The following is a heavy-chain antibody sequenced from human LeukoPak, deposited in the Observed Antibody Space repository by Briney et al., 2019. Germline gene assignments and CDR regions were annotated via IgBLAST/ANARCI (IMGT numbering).Heavy chain of an antibody. Sequence: GGSLRLSCAASGFTFSSYSMNWARQAPGKGLEWVSYISSSSSTIYYADSVKGRFTISRDNAKNSLYLQMNSLRAEDTAVYYCAVLLLWFGEVPDYWGQGTLVTVSS. CDR3: AVLLLWFGEVPDY. V-gene: IGHV3-48*01. CDR2: ISSSSSTI. D-gene: IGHD3-10*01. CDR1: GFTFSSYS. J-gene: IGHJ4*02.